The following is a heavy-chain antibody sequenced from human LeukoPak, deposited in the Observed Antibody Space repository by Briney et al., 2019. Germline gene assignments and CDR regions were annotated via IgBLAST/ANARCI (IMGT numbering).Heavy chain of an antibody. CDR1: GFTASSNY. V-gene: IGHV3-23*01. Sequence: GGSLRLSCAASGFTASSNYMSWVRQAPGKGLEWVSAISGSGDRTYYADSVKGRFTISRDNSKNTLYLQMNSLRAEDTAVYYCAKGPVVTFDIWGQGTMVTVSS. J-gene: IGHJ3*02. D-gene: IGHD2-15*01. CDR3: AKGPVVTFDI. CDR2: ISGSGDRT.